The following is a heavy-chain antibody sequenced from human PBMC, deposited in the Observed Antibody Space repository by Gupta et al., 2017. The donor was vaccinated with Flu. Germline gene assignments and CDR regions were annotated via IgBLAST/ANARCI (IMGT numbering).Heavy chain of an antibody. Sequence: YSFTSYYIHWVRQAPGQGLEWMGVINPYDDTRSSAHRFLGRVVMTRDTSTSTVYMELHGLTSEDTAVYYCVTDYGGTLSYYVGLGVWGQGTTVTVSS. CDR1: YSFTSYY. J-gene: IGHJ6*02. CDR2: INPYDDTR. V-gene: IGHV1-46*03. CDR3: VTDYGGTLSYYVGLGV. D-gene: IGHD3-10*01.